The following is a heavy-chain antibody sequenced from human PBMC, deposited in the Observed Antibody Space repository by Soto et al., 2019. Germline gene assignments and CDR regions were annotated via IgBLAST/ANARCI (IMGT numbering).Heavy chain of an antibody. J-gene: IGHJ5*02. V-gene: IGHV4-34*01. CDR3: ARLVWSYGTWFDP. D-gene: IGHD5-18*01. CDR1: GGSFSGYY. CDR2: VNHSGST. Sequence: PSETLSLTCAVYGGSFSGYYWSWIRQPPGKGLEWIGEVNHSGSTNYNPSLKSRVTISVDTSKNQFSLKLSSVTAADTAVYYCARLVWSYGTWFDPWGQGTLVTVSS.